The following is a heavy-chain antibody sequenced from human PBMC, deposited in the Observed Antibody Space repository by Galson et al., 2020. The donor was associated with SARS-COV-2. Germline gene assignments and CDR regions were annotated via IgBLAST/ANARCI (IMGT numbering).Heavy chain of an antibody. V-gene: IGHV3-33*01. D-gene: IGHD6-19*01. CDR1: GFTFSSYG. CDR2: IWYDGSNK. CDR3: ARELGAVGGQSLDY. Sequence: GGSLRLSCAASGFTFSSYGMHWVRQAPGKGLEWVAVIWYDGSNKYYADSVKGRFTISRDNSKNTLYLQMNSLRAEDTAVYYCARELGAVGGQSLDYWGQGTLVTVSS. J-gene: IGHJ4*02.